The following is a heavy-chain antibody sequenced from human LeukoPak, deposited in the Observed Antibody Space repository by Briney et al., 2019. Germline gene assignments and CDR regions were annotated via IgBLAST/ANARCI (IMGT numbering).Heavy chain of an antibody. J-gene: IGHJ4*02. CDR1: GFTFSSYS. CDR2: ISSSSSTI. CDR3: ASPGRRYSSGPMDY. Sequence: GGSLRLSCAASGFTFSSYSMNWVRQAPGKGLEWVSYISSSSSTIYYADSVKGRFTISRDNAKNSLYLQMNSLRAEDTAVYYCASPGRRYSSGPMDYWGQGTLVTVSS. D-gene: IGHD6-19*01. V-gene: IGHV3-48*04.